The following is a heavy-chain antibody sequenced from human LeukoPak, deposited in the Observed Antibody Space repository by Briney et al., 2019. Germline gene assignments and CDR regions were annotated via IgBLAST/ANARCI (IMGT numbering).Heavy chain of an antibody. CDR2: ISSSSSYI. CDR3: ARDVYYYDSSGYYYMDY. V-gene: IGHV3-21*01. Sequence: GGSLRLSCAASGFTFSSYSMNWVRQAPGKGLEWVSSISSSSSYIYYADSVKGRFTISRDNAKNSLYLQMNSLRAEDTAVYYCARDVYYYDSSGYYYMDYWGQGTLVTVSS. J-gene: IGHJ4*02. D-gene: IGHD3-22*01. CDR1: GFTFSSYS.